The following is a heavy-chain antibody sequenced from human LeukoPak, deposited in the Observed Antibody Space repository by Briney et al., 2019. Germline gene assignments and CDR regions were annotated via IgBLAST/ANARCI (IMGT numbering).Heavy chain of an antibody. D-gene: IGHD4-11*01. V-gene: IGHV3-21*01. CDR1: GFTFSTYN. CDR3: ARTHSEGFAFDY. Sequence: GGSLRLSCAASGFTFSTYNMNWVRQAPGKGLEWVSSISGSSSFIYYADSMKGRFTISRDNAKNSLYLHLNGLRAEDTAVYFCARTHSEGFAFDYWGQGTLITVSS. J-gene: IGHJ4*02. CDR2: ISGSSSFI.